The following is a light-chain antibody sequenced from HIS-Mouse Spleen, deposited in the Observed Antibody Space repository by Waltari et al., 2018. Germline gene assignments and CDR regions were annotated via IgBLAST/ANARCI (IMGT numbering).Light chain of an antibody. CDR3: YSTDSSGNHRV. V-gene: IGLV3-10*01. Sequence: SYELTQPPSVSVSPGQTARITCSGDALPQNYAYLYQQKAGQAPVLVLYEDSKRPSGIPERFSGSSSGTMATLTISGAQVEDEADYYCYSTDSSGNHRVFGGGTKLTVL. CDR1: ALPQNY. CDR2: EDS. J-gene: IGLJ2*01.